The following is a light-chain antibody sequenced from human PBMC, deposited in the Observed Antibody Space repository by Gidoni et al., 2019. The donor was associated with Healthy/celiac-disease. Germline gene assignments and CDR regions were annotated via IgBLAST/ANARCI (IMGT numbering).Light chain of an antibody. J-gene: IGKJ3*01. V-gene: IGKV2-28*01. Sequence: DIVMTQSPLSLPVTPGEPASISCRSSQSLLHSNGYNYLDWYLQKPGQSPQLLIYLGSNRASGVPDRFSGSGSGTDFTLTISRVEAEDVGVYYCMQALQTPLFTFXPXTKVDIK. CDR2: LGS. CDR1: QSLLHSNGYNY. CDR3: MQALQTPLFT.